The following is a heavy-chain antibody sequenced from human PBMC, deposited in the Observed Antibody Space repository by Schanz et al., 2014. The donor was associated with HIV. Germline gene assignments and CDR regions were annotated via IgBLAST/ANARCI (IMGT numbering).Heavy chain of an antibody. Sequence: DVQILESGGGLVQPGGSRRLSCAVSGLPFSTSAMSWVRQAPGEGLEWVSGISEFGGSAWYADSVKGRFTISRDNSKNTLYLQMDSLRAEDTALYFCAKSTWVDNCGQGTLVTVSS. J-gene: IGHJ4*02. V-gene: IGHV3-23*01. D-gene: IGHD2-2*01. CDR2: ISEFGGSA. CDR3: AKSTWVDN. CDR1: GLPFSTSA.